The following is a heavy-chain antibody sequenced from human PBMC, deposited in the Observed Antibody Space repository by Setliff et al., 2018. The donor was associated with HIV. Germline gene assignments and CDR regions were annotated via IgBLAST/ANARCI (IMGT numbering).Heavy chain of an antibody. CDR3: AREYHIEATYTRLANYFDS. CDR1: GYTFTSYF. V-gene: IGHV1-46*01. D-gene: IGHD6-19*01. CDR2: INPNDGAT. J-gene: IGHJ4*02. Sequence: ASVKVSCKASGYTFTSYFLHWVRQAPGQGLEWMGIINPNDGATTYAQNFEGRVTMTRDTSTNTVYMELRSLTSEVTAVFYCAREYHIEATYTRLANYFDSWGQGTLVTVSS.